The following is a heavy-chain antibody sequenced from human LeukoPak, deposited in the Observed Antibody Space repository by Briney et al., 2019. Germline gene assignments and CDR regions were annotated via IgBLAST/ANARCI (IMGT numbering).Heavy chain of an antibody. CDR1: GGSISSYY. J-gene: IGHJ1*01. CDR2: IYTSGST. CDR3: AIVAAAGTGAYFQH. V-gene: IGHV4-4*07. Sequence: SETLSLTCTVSGGSISSYYWSWIRQPAGKGLEWIGRIYTSGSTNYTPSLKSRVTISVDTSKNQFSLKLSSVTAADTAVYYSAIVAAAGTGAYFQHWGQGTLVTVSS. D-gene: IGHD6-13*01.